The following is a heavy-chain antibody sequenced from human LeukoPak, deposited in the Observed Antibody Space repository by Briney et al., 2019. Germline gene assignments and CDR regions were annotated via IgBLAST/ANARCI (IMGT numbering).Heavy chain of an antibody. Sequence: PGGSLRLSCAASGFTFSSYAMSWVRQAPGKGLEWVSDISGSGDTTHYADSVKGRFTLSRDNSKNTLYLQMNSVRAEDTAIYYCAKAYSSSRYDWFDPWGQGTLVTVSS. CDR3: AKAYSSSRYDWFDP. J-gene: IGHJ5*02. CDR1: GFTFSSYA. V-gene: IGHV3-23*01. D-gene: IGHD6-13*01. CDR2: ISGSGDTT.